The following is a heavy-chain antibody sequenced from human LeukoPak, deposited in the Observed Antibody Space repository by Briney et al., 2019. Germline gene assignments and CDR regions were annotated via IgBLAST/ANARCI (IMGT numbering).Heavy chain of an antibody. J-gene: IGHJ4*02. Sequence: SETLSLTCAVYGGSFSGYYWIWIRQPAGKGLEWIGRIYTSGSTNYNPSLKSRVTMSVDTSKNQFSLKLSSVTAADTAVYYCARADRQEVDYWGQGTLVTVSS. CDR2: IYTSGST. CDR3: ARADRQEVDY. CDR1: GGSFSGYY. V-gene: IGHV4-59*10.